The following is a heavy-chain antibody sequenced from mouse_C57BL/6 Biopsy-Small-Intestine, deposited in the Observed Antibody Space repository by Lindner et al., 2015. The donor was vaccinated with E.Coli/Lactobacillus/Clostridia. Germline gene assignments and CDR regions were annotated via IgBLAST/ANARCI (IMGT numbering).Heavy chain of an antibody. CDR1: GYTFSSYY. CDR2: INHSGGST. Sequence: SVKVSCKASGYTFSSYYMQWVRQAPGQGLEWMGIINHSGGSTSYAQKFQGRVTMTRDTSTSTVYMELSSLRSEDTAVYYCARSQRKYGSRDVWGQGTTVTVSS. CDR3: ARSQRKYGSRDV. V-gene: IGHV1-64*01. D-gene: IGHD2-10*02. J-gene: IGHJ1*01.